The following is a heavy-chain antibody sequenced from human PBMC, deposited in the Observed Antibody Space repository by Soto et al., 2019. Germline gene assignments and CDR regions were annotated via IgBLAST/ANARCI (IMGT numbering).Heavy chain of an antibody. V-gene: IGHV3-23*01. J-gene: IGHJ4*02. CDR3: ARGGSGRSWDTAMGDGEYYFDF. Sequence: EVQLLGSGGGLVQPGGSLRLSCAASGFTFSSYAMSWVRQAPGKGLEWVSAISGSGGSTYYADSVKGRFTISRDNSKNTLYLQMNSLRAEDTAVYYCARGGSGRSWDTAMGDGEYYFDFWGQGTLVTVSS. CDR1: GFTFSSYA. CDR2: ISGSGGST. D-gene: IGHD5-18*01.